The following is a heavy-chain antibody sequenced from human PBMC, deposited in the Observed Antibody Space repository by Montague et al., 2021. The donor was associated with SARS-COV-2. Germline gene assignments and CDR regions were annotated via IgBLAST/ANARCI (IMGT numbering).Heavy chain of an antibody. CDR3: ARDLGYDYVWGSYRHLDN. J-gene: IGHJ4*02. D-gene: IGHD3-16*02. Sequence: SLRLSCAASGFTFSSYSMNWVRQAPGKGLEWVSSISSSSSYIYYADSVKGRFTISRDNAKNSLCLQMNGLRAEDTAVYYCARDLGYDYVWGSYRHLDNWGQGTLVTVSS. CDR2: ISSSSSYI. CDR1: GFTFSSYS. V-gene: IGHV3-21*01.